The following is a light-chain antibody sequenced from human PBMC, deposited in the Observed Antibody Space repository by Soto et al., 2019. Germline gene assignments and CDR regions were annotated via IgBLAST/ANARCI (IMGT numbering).Light chain of an antibody. CDR1: SRNVGDYNL. CDR2: EVY. Sequence: QSVLNQPAPGSGSPGQSITISCTGTSRNVGDYNLVSWYQQHPGKAPKLLIHEVYKRPSGVSDRFSGSKFGVTASLTISGLQAEDEADYSCCSYAGRDTYVFRTGTKVTVL. J-gene: IGLJ1*01. CDR3: CSYAGRDTYV. V-gene: IGLV2-23*02.